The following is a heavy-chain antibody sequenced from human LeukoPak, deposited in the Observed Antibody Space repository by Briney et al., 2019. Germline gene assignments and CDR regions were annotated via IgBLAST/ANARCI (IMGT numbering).Heavy chain of an antibody. V-gene: IGHV3-30-3*01. CDR3: ARDPDYNDSA. CDR2: ISYDGSNK. D-gene: IGHD3-22*01. Sequence: HPGGSLRLSCAASGFTFSSYAMHWVRQAPGKGLEWVAVISYDGSNKYYADSVKGRFTISRDNSKNTLYLQMNSLRAEDTAVYYCARDPDYNDSAWGQGTLVTVSS. CDR1: GFTFSSYA. J-gene: IGHJ4*02.